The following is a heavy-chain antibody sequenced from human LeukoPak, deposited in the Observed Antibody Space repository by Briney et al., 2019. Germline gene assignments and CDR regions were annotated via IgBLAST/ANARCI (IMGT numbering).Heavy chain of an antibody. V-gene: IGHV4-59*01. J-gene: IGHJ3*02. D-gene: IGHD5-18*01. CDR3: ARGGYKAFDI. CDR2: VYYTGSA. CDR1: GGSISNYY. Sequence: KASETLSLTCTASGGSISNYYWSWIRQPPGKGLEWIGYVYYTGSAHYSPSLKSRVTISVDTSKNQFSLKLTSVTAADTAVYYCARGGYKAFDIWGQGTMVTVSS.